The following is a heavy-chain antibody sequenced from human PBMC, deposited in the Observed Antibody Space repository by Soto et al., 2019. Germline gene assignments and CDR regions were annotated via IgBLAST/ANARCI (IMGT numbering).Heavy chain of an antibody. D-gene: IGHD6-19*01. V-gene: IGHV3-30*18. CDR3: AKTEQWLVIGSFDY. CDR1: GFTFSSYG. J-gene: IGHJ4*02. CDR2: ISYDGSNK. Sequence: GGSLRLSCAASGFTFSSYGMHWVRQAPGKGLEWVAVISYDGSNKYYADSVKGRFTISRDNSKNTLYLQMNSLRAEDTAVYYCAKTEQWLVIGSFDYWGQGTLVTVSS.